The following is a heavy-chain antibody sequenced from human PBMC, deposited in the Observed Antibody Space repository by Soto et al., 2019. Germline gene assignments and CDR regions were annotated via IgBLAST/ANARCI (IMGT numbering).Heavy chain of an antibody. J-gene: IGHJ4*02. CDR2: ISYDGSNK. CDR3: AKDLEMATMELGFDY. Sequence: QPGGSLRLSCAASGFTFSSYGMHWVRQAPGKGLEWVAVISYDGSNKYYADSVKGRFTISRDNSKNTLYLQMNSLRAEDTAVYYCAKDLEMATMELGFDYWGQGTLVTVSS. D-gene: IGHD3-3*01. CDR1: GFTFSSYG. V-gene: IGHV3-30*18.